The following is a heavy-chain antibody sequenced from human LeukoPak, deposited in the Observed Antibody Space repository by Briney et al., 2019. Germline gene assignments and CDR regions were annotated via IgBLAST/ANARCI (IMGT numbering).Heavy chain of an antibody. CDR1: GGSFSGYY. CDR3: ARDRYSSSWYPYYGMDV. D-gene: IGHD6-13*01. CDR2: INHSGST. J-gene: IGHJ6*02. V-gene: IGHV4-34*01. Sequence: KPSETLSLTCAVYGGSFSGYYWSWIRQPPGKGLEWIGEINHSGSTNYNPSLKSRVTISVDTSKNQFSLKLSSVTAADTAVYYCARDRYSSSWYPYYGMDVWGQGTTVTVSS.